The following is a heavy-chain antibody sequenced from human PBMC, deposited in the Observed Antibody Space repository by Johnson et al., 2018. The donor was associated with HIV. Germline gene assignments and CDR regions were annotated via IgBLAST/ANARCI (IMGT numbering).Heavy chain of an antibody. Sequence: VHLVESGGGLVQPGGSLRLSCAASGCTFSNYWMTWVRQAPGKGLEWVANINQDGGEKIYVDSVKGRFTISRDNAENSLYLQMNSLKTEDTAVYYCTTDADSSSWNDAFDIWGQGTMVTVSS. CDR3: TTDADSSSWNDAFDI. V-gene: IGHV3-7*03. J-gene: IGHJ3*02. CDR1: GCTFSNYW. CDR2: INQDGGEK. D-gene: IGHD6-13*01.